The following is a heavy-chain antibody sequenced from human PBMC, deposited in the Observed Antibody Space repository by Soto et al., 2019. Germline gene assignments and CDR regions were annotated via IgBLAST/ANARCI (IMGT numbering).Heavy chain of an antibody. CDR1: GFTFSSYA. CDR3: AKDSPGYCSSTSCLDAFDI. D-gene: IGHD2-2*01. Sequence: GGSLRLSCAASGFTFSSYAMSWVRQAPGKGLEWVSAISGSGGSTYYADSVKGRFTISRDNSKNTLYLQMNSLRAEDTAVYYCAKDSPGYCSSTSCLDAFDIWGQGTMVTVSS. J-gene: IGHJ3*02. CDR2: ISGSGGST. V-gene: IGHV3-23*01.